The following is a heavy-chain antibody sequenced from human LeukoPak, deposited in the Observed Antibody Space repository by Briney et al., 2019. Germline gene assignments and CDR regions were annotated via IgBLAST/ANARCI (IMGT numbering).Heavy chain of an antibody. CDR3: AIQLGSTDWFDP. CDR2: INYSGST. J-gene: IGHJ5*02. Sequence: SETLSLTCSVSGGSISSYYWSWIRQPPGKRLEWIGYINYSGSTNYNPSLKSRVTILVDTSKNQFSLRLRSVTAADKAVYYCAIQLGSTDWFDPWGQGTLVTVSS. V-gene: IGHV4-59*03. CDR1: GGSISSYY. D-gene: IGHD5-18*01.